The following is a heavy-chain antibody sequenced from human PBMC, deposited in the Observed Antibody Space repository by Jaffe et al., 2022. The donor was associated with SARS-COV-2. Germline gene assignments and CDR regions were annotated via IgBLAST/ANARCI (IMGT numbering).Heavy chain of an antibody. CDR2: IYPSDSDT. Sequence: EVQLVQSGAEVKKPGESLKISCRTSGYIFTNNWIGWVRQMPGKGLEWMGIIYPSDSDTRYSPSFQGQVTISVDKSISTAYLQWSSLKASDTAMYFCARQWGTFVRGAPLVYMDVWGKGTTVTVSS. D-gene: IGHD3-10*01. V-gene: IGHV5-51*01. CDR1: GYIFTNNW. CDR3: ARQWGTFVRGAPLVYMDV. J-gene: IGHJ6*03.